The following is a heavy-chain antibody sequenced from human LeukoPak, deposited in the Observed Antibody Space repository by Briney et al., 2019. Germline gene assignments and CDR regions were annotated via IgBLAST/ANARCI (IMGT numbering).Heavy chain of an antibody. V-gene: IGHV3-21*01. CDR1: GFTFSSYS. CDR2: ISSTSRHI. J-gene: IGHJ6*04. D-gene: IGHD6-13*01. Sequence: GGSLRLSCAASGFTFSSYSMNWVRQAPGKGLEWVSSISSTSRHIYYADSVKGRSTISRDNAQNSLYLQMNSLRAEDTAVYYCESFLGAAAGSMDVWGEGATVIVSS. CDR3: ESFLGAAAGSMDV.